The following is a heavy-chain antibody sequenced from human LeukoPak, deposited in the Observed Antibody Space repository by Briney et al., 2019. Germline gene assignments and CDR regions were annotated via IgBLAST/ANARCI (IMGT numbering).Heavy chain of an antibody. Sequence: GGSLRLSCAASGFTFSNAWMSWVRQAPGKGREWVGRIKSKTDGGTTDYAAPVKGRFTISRDDSKNTLYLQMNSLKTEDTAVYYCTTDWLSAVVGSRFDYWGQGTLVTVSP. D-gene: IGHD2-15*01. CDR1: GFTFSNAW. J-gene: IGHJ4*02. CDR2: IKSKTDGGTT. V-gene: IGHV3-15*01. CDR3: TTDWLSAVVGSRFDY.